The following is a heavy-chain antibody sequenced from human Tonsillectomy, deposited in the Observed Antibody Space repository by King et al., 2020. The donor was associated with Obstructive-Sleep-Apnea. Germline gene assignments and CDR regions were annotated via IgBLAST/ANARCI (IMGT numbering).Heavy chain of an antibody. Sequence: VQLVESGAEVKKTGASVTVSCKASGYTFTGYYVHCLRQAPGQGLEWMGIINPSGGSTDYAQQFQGRVTMTRDTSTSTVYLELSSLRSEDTAVYYCARDRSIGIAASGPIQSSTPVAGTGWFDPWGQGTLVTVSS. CDR1: GYTFTGYY. CDR2: INPSGGST. CDR3: ARDRSIGIAASGPIQSSTPVAGTGWFDP. V-gene: IGHV1-46*01. D-gene: IGHD6-19*01. J-gene: IGHJ5*02.